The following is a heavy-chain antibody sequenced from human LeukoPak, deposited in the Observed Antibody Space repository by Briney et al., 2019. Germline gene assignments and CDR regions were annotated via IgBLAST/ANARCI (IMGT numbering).Heavy chain of an antibody. V-gene: IGHV3-23*01. CDR3: ARRLVTAGVTDFFDY. D-gene: IGHD6-13*01. J-gene: IGHJ4*01. CDR1: GFTFSSYA. CDR2: ISPAGDST. Sequence: GGSLRLSCAASGFTFSSYAMSWVRQAPGKGLEWVSVISPAGDSTTDADSVKGRFTISRDNSKSTLYLQMHGLTAEDTALYYCARRLVTAGVTDFFDYWGHGTLVSVSS.